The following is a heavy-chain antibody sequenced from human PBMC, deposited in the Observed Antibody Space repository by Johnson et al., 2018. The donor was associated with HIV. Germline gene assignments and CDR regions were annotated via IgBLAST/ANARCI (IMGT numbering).Heavy chain of an antibody. V-gene: IGHV3-30*19. J-gene: IGHJ3*01. D-gene: IGHD1-1*01. Sequence: QMQLVESGGGVVQPGRSLRLSCAASGFTFSSYGVRWVRQAPGKGLEWVAVISYGGKNKYYADSVKGRFTISRDNSKNTLYLQINSLRTEDTAVYYCARENDRRRDAFDVWGQGTVVIVSS. CDR2: ISYGGKNK. CDR3: ARENDRRRDAFDV. CDR1: GFTFSSYG.